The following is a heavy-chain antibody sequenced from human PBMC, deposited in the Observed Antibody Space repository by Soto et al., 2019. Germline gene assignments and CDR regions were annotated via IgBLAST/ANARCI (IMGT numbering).Heavy chain of an antibody. CDR3: ARQARVVVAGRWFDP. D-gene: IGHD2-15*01. CDR1: GYSISSGPH. J-gene: IGHJ5*02. V-gene: IGHV4-38-2*01. CDR2: VHHSGST. Sequence: SETLSLTCAVSGYSISSGPHCSWIRLHPAKRLEWHGSVHHSGSTYSNPCLKSRLTISVDKSKNQFSMNLTSANEADTAVYYCARQARVVVAGRWFDPWGQGTLVTVS.